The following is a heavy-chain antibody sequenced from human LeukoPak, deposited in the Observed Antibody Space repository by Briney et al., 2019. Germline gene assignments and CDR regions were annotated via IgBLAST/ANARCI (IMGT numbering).Heavy chain of an antibody. J-gene: IGHJ5*02. D-gene: IGHD3-9*01. Sequence: GGSLRLSCAASGFTVSSNYMSWVRQAPGKGLEWVSVIYSGGSTYYADSVKGRFTISRDNSKNTLYLQMNSLRAEDTAVYYCARARYFDWLTTHWFDPWGRGTLVTVSS. CDR1: GFTVSSNY. CDR3: ARARYFDWLTTHWFDP. V-gene: IGHV3-66*01. CDR2: IYSGGST.